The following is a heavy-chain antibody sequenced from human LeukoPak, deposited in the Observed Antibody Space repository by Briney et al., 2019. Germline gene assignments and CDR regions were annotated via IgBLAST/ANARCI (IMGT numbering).Heavy chain of an antibody. CDR1: GFTFSSYS. Sequence: PGGSLRLFCAASGFTFSSYSMSWVRQASGKGLEWVSAISGSGGRTYYADSVKGRFTISRDNSKNTLYLQMNSLRAEDTAVYYCAKDDSSGYYPYWGQGTLVTVSS. CDR3: AKDDSSGYYPY. V-gene: IGHV3-23*01. J-gene: IGHJ4*02. CDR2: ISGSGGRT. D-gene: IGHD3-22*01.